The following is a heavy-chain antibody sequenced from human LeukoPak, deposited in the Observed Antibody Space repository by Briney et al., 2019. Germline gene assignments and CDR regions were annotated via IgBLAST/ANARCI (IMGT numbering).Heavy chain of an antibody. CDR1: GGSISSYY. D-gene: IGHD2-15*01. Sequence: SETLSLTCTVSGGSISSYYWSWIRQPPGKGLEWIGYIYYSGSTNYNPSLKSRVTISVDTSKNQFSLKLSSVTAADTTVYYCARTVSAATTMSYYFDYWGQGTLVTVSS. CDR2: IYYSGST. J-gene: IGHJ4*02. CDR3: ARTVSAATTMSYYFDY. V-gene: IGHV4-59*08.